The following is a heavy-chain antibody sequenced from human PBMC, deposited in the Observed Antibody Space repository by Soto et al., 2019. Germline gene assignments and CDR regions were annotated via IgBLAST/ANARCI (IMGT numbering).Heavy chain of an antibody. J-gene: IGHJ4*02. CDR3: ARAAKRYFDWLSPPPFDY. CDR1: GFTFSSYA. V-gene: IGHV3-48*01. CDR2: ISSSSSSI. D-gene: IGHD3-9*01. Sequence: PGGSLRLSCAASGFTFSSYAMAWVRQAPGKGLEWVSYISSSSSSIYYADSVKGRFTISRDNAKNSLYLQMNSLRAEDTAVYYCARAAKRYFDWLSPPPFDYWGQGTLVTVSS.